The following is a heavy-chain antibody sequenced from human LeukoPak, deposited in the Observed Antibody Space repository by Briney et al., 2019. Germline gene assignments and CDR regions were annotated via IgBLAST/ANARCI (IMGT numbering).Heavy chain of an antibody. CDR2: IIPIFGTA. CDR3: ARNQGLDYDFSPDY. CDR1: GGTFSSYA. Sequence: GASVKVSCKASGGTFSSYAISWVRQAPGQGLEWMGGIIPIFGTANYAQKFQGRVTITTDESTSTAYMELSSLRSEDTAVYYCARNQGLDYDFSPDYWGQGTLVTVSS. V-gene: IGHV1-69*05. D-gene: IGHD3-3*01. J-gene: IGHJ4*02.